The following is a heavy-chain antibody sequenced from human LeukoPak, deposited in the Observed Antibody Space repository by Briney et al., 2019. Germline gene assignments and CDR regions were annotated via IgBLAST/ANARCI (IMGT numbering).Heavy chain of an antibody. D-gene: IGHD2-15*01. J-gene: IGHJ5*02. CDR3: ATEPGYCSGGRCYGGWFDP. V-gene: IGHV4-39*07. CDR2: INHSGST. CDR1: GGSISSGGYY. Sequence: PSETLSLTCTVSGGSISSGGYYWSWIRQPPGMGLEWIGEINHSGSTIYNPSLKSRVTILLDTSKNQFSLKLTSVTAADTAVYFCATEPGYCSGGRCYGGWFDPWGQGTLVTVSS.